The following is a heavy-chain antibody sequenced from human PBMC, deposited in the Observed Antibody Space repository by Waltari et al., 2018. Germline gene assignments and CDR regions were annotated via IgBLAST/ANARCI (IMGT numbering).Heavy chain of an antibody. V-gene: IGHV1-24*01. Sequence: QVQVVQSGAEVKKPGASVKVSCKISGYTLTGLSIHWVRRVPGKGLEWMGLVDPAEGKAISEQKFQGGITKTNDTSRDTAYMEWGSLRSEDTAVYYCHLTGRNIVIASAASPAYYSYMGVWGRGTAVTVSS. CDR3: HLTGRNIVIASAASPAYYSYMGV. CDR2: VDPAEGKA. D-gene: IGHD2-15*01. J-gene: IGHJ6*03. CDR1: GYTLTGLS.